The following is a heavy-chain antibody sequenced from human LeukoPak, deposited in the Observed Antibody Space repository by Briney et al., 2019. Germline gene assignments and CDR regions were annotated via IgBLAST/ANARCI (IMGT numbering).Heavy chain of an antibody. V-gene: IGHV3-15*01. CDR2: IKTETVGGTT. Sequence: GGSLRLSCAASGFTFSNVWMTWVRQAPGRGLECVGRIKTETVGGTTDYAAPVKGRFTISRDDSKNTVDLQMKSLQTEDTAVYYCTTDFLRGYSGSWGQGTLVTVSS. D-gene: IGHD5-12*01. CDR1: GFTFSNVW. CDR3: TTDFLRGYSGS. J-gene: IGHJ5*02.